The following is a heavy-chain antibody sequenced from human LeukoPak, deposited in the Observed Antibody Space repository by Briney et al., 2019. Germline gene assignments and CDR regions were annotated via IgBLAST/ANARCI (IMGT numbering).Heavy chain of an antibody. V-gene: IGHV4-59*01. J-gene: IGHJ4*02. Sequence: SETLSLTCTVSGCSISSNYWSWIRQPPGKGLEWIGYIHYSGSTSYNPSLKSRVTTSIDTSKNQFSLKLRSVTAADTAVYYCARDFGSSGWNGAFDYWGQGTLVSVSS. D-gene: IGHD6-19*01. CDR2: IHYSGST. CDR1: GCSISSNY. CDR3: ARDFGSSGWNGAFDY.